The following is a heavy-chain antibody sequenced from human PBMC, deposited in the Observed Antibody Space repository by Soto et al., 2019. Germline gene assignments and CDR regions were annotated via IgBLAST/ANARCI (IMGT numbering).Heavy chain of an antibody. CDR1: GGTFSSYA. CDR3: ARSVVVVAATTAAGNWFDP. V-gene: IGHV1-69*13. D-gene: IGHD2-15*01. Sequence: SVKVSCKASGGTFSSYAISWVRQAPGQGLEWMGGIIPIFGTANYAQKFQGRVTITADESTSTAYMELSSLRSEDTAVYYCARSVVVVAATTAAGNWFDPWGQGTLVTVSS. CDR2: IIPIFGTA. J-gene: IGHJ5*02.